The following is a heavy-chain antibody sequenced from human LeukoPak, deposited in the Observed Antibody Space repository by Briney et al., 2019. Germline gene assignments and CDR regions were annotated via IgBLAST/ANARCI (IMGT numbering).Heavy chain of an antibody. Sequence: SETLSLTCSVSGGSISGRRYYWGWIRQPPGRGLEWIGSIHYDGAIYYNPSLKSRVTMSVDTSKNQVSLKLRSGTAADTAVYYCARDAKIIAAAGTPGYWGQGTLVTVSS. D-gene: IGHD6-13*01. V-gene: IGHV4-39*02. CDR3: ARDAKIIAAAGTPGY. CDR1: GGSISGRRYY. J-gene: IGHJ4*02. CDR2: IHYDGAI.